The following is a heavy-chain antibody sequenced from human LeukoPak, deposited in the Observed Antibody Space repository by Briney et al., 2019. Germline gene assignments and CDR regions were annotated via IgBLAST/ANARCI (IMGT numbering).Heavy chain of an antibody. D-gene: IGHD3-16*01. Sequence: GGSLRLSCAASGFSFSTYAMSWVRQAPGKGLEWVSGISDSGANTYYEDSVRGRFTISRDNSKNTLYLQMSNLRAEDTAVYYCAKGGSSFYYSFEFWGQGTLVTVSS. CDR1: GFSFSTYA. J-gene: IGHJ4*02. CDR3: AKGGSSFYYSFEF. V-gene: IGHV3-23*01. CDR2: ISDSGANT.